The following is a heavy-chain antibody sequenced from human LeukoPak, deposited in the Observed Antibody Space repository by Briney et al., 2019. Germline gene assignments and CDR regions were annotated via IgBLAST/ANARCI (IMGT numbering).Heavy chain of an antibody. CDR1: GYTFTSYG. CDR3: ARDRRSYDFWSGYAWGCGMDV. J-gene: IGHJ6*02. D-gene: IGHD3-3*01. CDR2: TSAYNGNT. Sequence: GASVKVSCKASGYTFTSYGINWVRQAPGQGLEWMGWTSAYNGNTNYAQKFQGRVTITADESTSTAYMELSSLRSEDTAVYYCARDRRSYDFWSGYAWGCGMDVWGQGTTVTVSS. V-gene: IGHV1-18*01.